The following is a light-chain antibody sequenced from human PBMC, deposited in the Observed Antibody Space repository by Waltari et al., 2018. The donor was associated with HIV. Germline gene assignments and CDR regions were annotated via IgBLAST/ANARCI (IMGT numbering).Light chain of an antibody. CDR1: QSLSSTY. CDR2: GAS. V-gene: IGKV3-20*01. CDR3: QQYGTSSWT. Sequence: EIVLTQSPGTLSLSPGERATLSCRASQSLSSTYVAWYQQKPGQAPRLLIYGASTRATGIPDRFSGSGSGTDFTLTISSLEPEDFAVYHCQQYGTSSWTFGQGTKVETK. J-gene: IGKJ1*01.